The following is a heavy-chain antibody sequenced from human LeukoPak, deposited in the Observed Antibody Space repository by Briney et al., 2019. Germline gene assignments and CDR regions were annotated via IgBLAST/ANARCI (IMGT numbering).Heavy chain of an antibody. J-gene: IGHJ5*02. CDR1: GYTFINYD. Sequence: ASVKVSCKASGYTFINYDMHWVRQATGQGLEWMGWINPTSGNTDFAQKFQGRLTFTRNTSISTAYMELSSLRSEDTAVYYCARGLGYCSSTSCYSGGPGWFDPWGQGTLVTVSS. V-gene: IGHV1-8*03. CDR3: ARGLGYCSSTSCYSGGPGWFDP. D-gene: IGHD2-2*01. CDR2: INPTSGNT.